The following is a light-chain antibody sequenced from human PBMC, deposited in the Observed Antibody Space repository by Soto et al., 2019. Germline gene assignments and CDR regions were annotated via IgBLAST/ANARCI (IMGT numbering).Light chain of an antibody. CDR2: EVS. V-gene: IGLV2-14*01. Sequence: ALTQPASVSGSPGQSITISCTGTSSDVGGYNYVSWYQQHPGKAPKLMIYEVSNRPLGVSNRFSGSKSGNTASLTISGLQAEDEADYFCSSYTSSSTSYVFGTGAKVTVL. J-gene: IGLJ1*01. CDR1: SSDVGGYNY. CDR3: SSYTSSSTSYV.